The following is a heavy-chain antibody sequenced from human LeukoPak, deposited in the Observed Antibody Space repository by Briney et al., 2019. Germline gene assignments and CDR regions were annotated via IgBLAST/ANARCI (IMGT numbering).Heavy chain of an antibody. CDR1: GGSIRSSSYY. V-gene: IGHV4-39*07. CDR2: IYYSGSTYYNPSYYNGST. CDR3: ASMYGFGDGYNYNFHS. Sequence: SETLSLTCTVSGGSIRSSSYYWGWIRQPPGKGLEWIGSIYYSGSTYYNPSYYNGSTYYNPSLKSRFTISVDTSKNQFSLKLGYVTAADTAVYYCASMYGFGDGYNYNFHSWGQGTLVTVSS. J-gene: IGHJ4*02. D-gene: IGHD5-24*01.